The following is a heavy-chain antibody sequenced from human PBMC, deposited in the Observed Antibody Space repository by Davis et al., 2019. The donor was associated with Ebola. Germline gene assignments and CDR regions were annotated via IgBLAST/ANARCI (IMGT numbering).Heavy chain of an antibody. J-gene: IGHJ5*02. V-gene: IGHV1-69*13. CDR2: IIPILGTA. CDR3: ARGEVIVVPDEWTVTRVWFDP. Sequence: SVKVSCKASGGTFRSYGISWVRQSPGQGLEWMGGIIPILGTANYAQKFQGRVTITSDESTKTAYIELNSLRSEDTAVYYCARGEVIVVPDEWTVTRVWFDPWGQGTLVTVSS. CDR1: GGTFRSYG. D-gene: IGHD2-2*01.